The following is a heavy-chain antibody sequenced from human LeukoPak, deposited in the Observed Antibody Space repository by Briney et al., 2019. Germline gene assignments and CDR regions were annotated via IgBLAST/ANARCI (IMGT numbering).Heavy chain of an antibody. CDR1: GFTFSSYW. D-gene: IGHD5-18*01. V-gene: IGHV3-7*01. Sequence: PGGSLRLSCAASGFTFSSYWMSWVRQAPGKGLEWVANIKQDGSEKYYVDSVKGRFTISRDNAKNSLYLQMNSLRAEDTAVYYCAILPNSEELWYPYDAFDIWGQGTMVTVSS. CDR3: AILPNSEELWYPYDAFDI. CDR2: IKQDGSEK. J-gene: IGHJ3*02.